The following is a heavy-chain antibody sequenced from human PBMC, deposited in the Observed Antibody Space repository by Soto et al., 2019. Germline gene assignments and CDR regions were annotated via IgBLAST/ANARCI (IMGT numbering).Heavy chain of an antibody. CDR2: ISGSGGST. D-gene: IGHD3-3*01. J-gene: IGHJ6*02. CDR3: AKPPAPADFWSGYYTGGVDV. CDR1: GFTFSSYA. Sequence: QTGGSLRLSCAASGFTFSSYAMSWVRQAPGKGLEWVSAISGSGGSTYYADSVKGRFTISRDNSKNTLYLQMNSLRAEDTAVYYCAKPPAPADFWSGYYTGGVDVWGQGTTVTVSS. V-gene: IGHV3-23*01.